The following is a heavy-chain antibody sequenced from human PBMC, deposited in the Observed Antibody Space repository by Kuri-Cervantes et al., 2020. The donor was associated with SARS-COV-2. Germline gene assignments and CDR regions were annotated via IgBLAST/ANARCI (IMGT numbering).Heavy chain of an antibody. Sequence: GESLKISCAASGFTFSNYAMHWVRQAPGKGLEWVAVISYDGSNKYYADSVKGRFTISRDNSKNTLYLQMNSLRAEDTAVYYCARGSSGSYPLDYWGQGTLVTVSS. J-gene: IGHJ4*02. V-gene: IGHV3-30-3*01. D-gene: IGHD1-26*01. CDR2: ISYDGSNK. CDR1: GFTFSNYA. CDR3: ARGSSGSYPLDY.